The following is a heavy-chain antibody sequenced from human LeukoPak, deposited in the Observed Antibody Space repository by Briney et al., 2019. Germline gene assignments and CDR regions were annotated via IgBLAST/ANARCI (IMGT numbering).Heavy chain of an antibody. V-gene: IGHV4-39*01. CDR2: ISYSGST. CDR3: ARSILAYDILTGYYTVDWYFDL. Sequence: SETLSLTCTVSGGSITTNNYYWGWIRQPPGKGLEWIGMISYSGSTYYNPSLKSRVTISRETSKNQFSLKLSSVTAADTAVYYCARSILAYDILTGYYTVDWYFDLWGRGTLVTVSS. J-gene: IGHJ2*01. CDR1: GGSITTNNYY. D-gene: IGHD3-9*01.